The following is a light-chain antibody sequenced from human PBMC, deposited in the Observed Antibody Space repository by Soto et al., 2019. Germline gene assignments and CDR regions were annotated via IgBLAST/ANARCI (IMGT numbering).Light chain of an antibody. CDR2: AAS. CDR1: QSISSY. J-gene: IGKJ1*01. V-gene: IGKV1-39*01. CDR3: QQSYRTLWT. Sequence: DIQMTQSPSSLSASVGDRVTITCRASQSISSYLNWYQQKPGKAPKLLIYAASSLQSGVPSRFSGSGSGTDFTLTIRSLQPEDFATYYCQQSYRTLWTFGQGTKVEIK.